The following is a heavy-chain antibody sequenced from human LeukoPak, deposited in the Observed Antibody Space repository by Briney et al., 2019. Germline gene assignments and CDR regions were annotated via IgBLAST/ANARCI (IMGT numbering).Heavy chain of an antibody. J-gene: IGHJ3*02. D-gene: IGHD1-26*01. CDR1: GFTVSTNY. Sequence: QPGGSLRLSCAASGFTVSTNYMSWVRQAPGKGLEWVSVIYSDGRTYYADSVKGRFTISRDNSKNTLYLQMNSLRAEDTAVYYCARDPGRFDVFDIWGQGTMVTVSS. V-gene: IGHV3-53*01. CDR2: IYSDGRT. CDR3: ARDPGRFDVFDI.